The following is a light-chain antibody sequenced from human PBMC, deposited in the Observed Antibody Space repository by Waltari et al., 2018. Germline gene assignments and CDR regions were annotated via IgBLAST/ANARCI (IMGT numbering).Light chain of an antibody. CDR3: QSFDSSHVV. J-gene: IGLJ2*01. CDR1: SGNIDTNY. V-gene: IGLV6-57*03. CDR2: EDN. Sequence: FMLTQPHSVSESPGKTVTISCTRRSGNIDTNYVQWYQQRPGSAPTKVIYEDNQRPSGVPDRFSGSIDSSSNSASLIISGLKAEDEADYYCQSFDSSHVVFGGGTKLTVL.